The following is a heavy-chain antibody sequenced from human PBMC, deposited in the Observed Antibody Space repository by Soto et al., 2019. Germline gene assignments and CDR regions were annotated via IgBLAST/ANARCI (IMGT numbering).Heavy chain of an antibody. Sequence: QVQLVQSGAEVKKPGSSVKVSCKASGDTFTTYTINWVRQAPGQGLEWMGGIVPILGAGNYAQKFQGRVTITADRSTTTAYLDLSSLRSDDTAVYYCAREGEGIPAHRCWGQGTLVTVSS. CDR2: IVPILGAG. CDR3: AREGEGIPAHRC. J-gene: IGHJ4*02. CDR1: GDTFTTYT. V-gene: IGHV1-69*06. D-gene: IGHD3-16*01.